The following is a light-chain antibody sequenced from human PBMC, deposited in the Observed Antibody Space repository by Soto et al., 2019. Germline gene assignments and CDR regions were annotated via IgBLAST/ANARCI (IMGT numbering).Light chain of an antibody. V-gene: IGKV3-20*01. J-gene: IGKJ2*01. CDR2: AAS. CDR3: QHYGNSMYT. Sequence: EIVLTQSPGTLSLSPGERATLSCRASQSVSSSFLAWYQQKPGQAPRLLIYAASSRATGIPDRFSGSGSGTAFTLTISRLEPEDFAVYYCQHYGNSMYTFGQGTKLEIK. CDR1: QSVSSSF.